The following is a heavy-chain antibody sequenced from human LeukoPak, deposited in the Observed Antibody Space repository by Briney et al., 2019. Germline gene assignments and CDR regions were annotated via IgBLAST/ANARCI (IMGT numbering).Heavy chain of an antibody. CDR3: TTVGYYYGSGSYLNDYYYYYYMDV. V-gene: IGHV3-15*01. CDR2: IKGHSDGGTT. D-gene: IGHD3-10*01. CDR1: GFSFSDAW. J-gene: IGHJ6*03. Sequence: PGGSLRLSCAASGFSFSDAWMTWVRQAPGRGLEWLGRIKGHSDGGTTDLAAPVKGRFTISRDDSKNTLYLQMNSLKTEDTAVYYCTTVGYYYGSGSYLNDYYYYYYMDVWGKGTTVTVSS.